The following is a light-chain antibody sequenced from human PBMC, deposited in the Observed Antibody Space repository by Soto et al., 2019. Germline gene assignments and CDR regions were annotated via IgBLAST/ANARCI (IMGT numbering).Light chain of an antibody. CDR1: QGISSN. Sequence: IQLTQSPSSLSASVGVRVIITCRASQGISSNLAWYQQKPGKAPKVLINAASTLQSGVPSRFSGSGSGTDFTLTISSLQPEDFATYYCQQLKNYPITFGQGTRLEIK. CDR3: QQLKNYPIT. J-gene: IGKJ5*01. V-gene: IGKV1-9*01. CDR2: AAS.